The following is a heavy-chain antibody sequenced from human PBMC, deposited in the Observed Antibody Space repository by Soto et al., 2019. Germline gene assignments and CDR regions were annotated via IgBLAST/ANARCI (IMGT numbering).Heavy chain of an antibody. CDR2: ISSTSTTM. CDR1: GFSFSPYG. CDR3: ATDWSAIAYGLDV. D-gene: IGHD3-3*01. V-gene: IGHV3-48*02. Sequence: GGSLRLSCEASGFSFSPYGMNWVRQAPGRGLEWISYISSTSTTMYYSDSVKGRCAISRDDARNSLSLEMNYLRDDDTAVCYCATDWSAIAYGLDVWGQGTTVTVSS. J-gene: IGHJ6*02.